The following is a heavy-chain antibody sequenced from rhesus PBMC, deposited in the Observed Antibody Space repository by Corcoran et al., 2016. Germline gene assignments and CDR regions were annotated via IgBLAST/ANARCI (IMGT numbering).Heavy chain of an antibody. CDR2: IYPGDSDT. V-gene: IGHV5-43*01. CDR1: GYSFTGSW. D-gene: IGHD3-3*01. CDR3: AKDNPGWTGYYFY. Sequence: EVQLVQSGAEVKRPGESLRISCKTSGYSFTGSWISWVRQKPGKGLEWMGMIYPGDSDTRYSPSFQGQVTNSADKSLSTAYLQWSSLKASDTATYYCAKDNPGWTGYYFYWGQGVLVTVSS. J-gene: IGHJ4*01.